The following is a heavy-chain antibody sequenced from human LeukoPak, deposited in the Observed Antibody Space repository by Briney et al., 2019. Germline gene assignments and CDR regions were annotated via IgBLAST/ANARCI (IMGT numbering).Heavy chain of an antibody. D-gene: IGHD3-16*02. Sequence: QPGGSLRLSCAGSGFTFSDYYMSWIRQAPGKGLEWVSAISGSGGSTYYADSVKGRFTISRDNSKNTLYLQMNSLRAEDTAVYYCAKANDYVWGSYRYDYFDYWGQGTLVTVSS. V-gene: IGHV3-23*01. CDR3: AKANDYVWGSYRYDYFDY. CDR1: GFTFSDYY. J-gene: IGHJ4*02. CDR2: ISGSGGST.